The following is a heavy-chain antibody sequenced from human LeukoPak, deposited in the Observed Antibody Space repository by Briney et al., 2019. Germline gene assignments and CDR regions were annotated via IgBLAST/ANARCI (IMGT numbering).Heavy chain of an antibody. CDR1: GYTFTSYG. Sequence: ASVKVSCKASGYTFTSYGISWVRQAPGQGLEWMGWISPYNGDTKYAQKVQDRVTMATDTSTSTAYTELRGLTSDDTAVYYCARGDSGGSGGWFDPWGQGTRVTVSS. D-gene: IGHD6-19*01. V-gene: IGHV1-18*01. CDR2: ISPYNGDT. J-gene: IGHJ5*02. CDR3: ARGDSGGSGGWFDP.